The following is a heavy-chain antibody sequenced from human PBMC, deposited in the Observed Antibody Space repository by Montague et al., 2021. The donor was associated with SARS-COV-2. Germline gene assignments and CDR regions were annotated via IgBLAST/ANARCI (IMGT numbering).Heavy chain of an antibody. CDR2: INHGGST. V-gene: IGHV4-34*01. CDR1: GTSFSGYY. J-gene: IGHJ6*03. Sequence: SETLSLTCAVHGTSFSGYYWNWIRQPPGKGLEWIGEINHGGSTRYSPSLKSRLTISADTSKNQFSLKLTSVAAADTAVYYCARLRDGVVPRPILGVVPYYTYCYFDVWGRGTTVTVSS. D-gene: IGHD3-10*01. CDR3: ARLRDGVVPRPILGVVPYYTYCYFDV.